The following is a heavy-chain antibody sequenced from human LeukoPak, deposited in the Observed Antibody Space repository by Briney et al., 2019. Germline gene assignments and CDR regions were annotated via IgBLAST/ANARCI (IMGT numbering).Heavy chain of an antibody. D-gene: IGHD4-17*01. CDR2: ISYDGSNK. V-gene: IGHV3-30*03. CDR3: ARAITVYNDYEEVAEYFQH. CDR1: GFTFSSYG. J-gene: IGHJ1*01. Sequence: PGRSLRLSCAASGFTFSSYGMHWVRQAPGKGLEWVAVISYDGSNKYYADSVKGRFAISRDNSKNSLYLQMNSLRAEDTAVYYCARAITVYNDYEEVAEYFQHWGQGTLVIVSS.